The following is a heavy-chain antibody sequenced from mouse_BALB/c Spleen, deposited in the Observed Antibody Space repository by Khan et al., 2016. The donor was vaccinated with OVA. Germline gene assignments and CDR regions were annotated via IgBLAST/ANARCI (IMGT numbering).Heavy chain of an antibody. D-gene: IGHD2-10*02. CDR3: TRSGYGNPFAY. J-gene: IGHJ3*01. CDR2: INPNNGGP. Sequence: QVRLQQSGAELVKPGASVKLSCKASGYTFSSYYMYWVKQRPGQGLEWIGGINPNNGGPNFNEKFKTKATLTVDKSSSTAYMHLSSLTSEDSAVXYCTRSGYGNPFAYWCQGTLVTVSP. CDR1: GYTFSSYY. V-gene: IGHV1S81*02.